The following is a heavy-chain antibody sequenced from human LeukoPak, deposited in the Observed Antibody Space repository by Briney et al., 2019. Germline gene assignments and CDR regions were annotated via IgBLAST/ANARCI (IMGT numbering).Heavy chain of an antibody. J-gene: IGHJ6*03. V-gene: IGHV3-21*01. CDR2: ISSSSSYI. CDR3: AREYSSSSHYYYYMDV. D-gene: IGHD6-6*01. Sequence: GGSLRLSCAASGFTFSSYSMNWVRQAPGKELEWVSSISSSSSYIYYADSVKGRFTISRDNAKNSLYLQMNSLRAEDTAVYYCAREYSSSSHYYYYMDVWGKGTTVTVSS. CDR1: GFTFSSYS.